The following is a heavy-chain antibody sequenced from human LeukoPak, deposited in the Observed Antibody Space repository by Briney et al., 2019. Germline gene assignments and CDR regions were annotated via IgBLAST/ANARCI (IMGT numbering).Heavy chain of an antibody. J-gene: IGHJ4*02. D-gene: IGHD3-3*01. CDR3: ARGFSDVYYDFWSGYYYFDY. CDR1: GGSISSSSYY. Sequence: SETLSLTCTVSGGSISSSSYYWGWIRQPPGKGLEWIGSIYYSGSTYYNPSLKSRVTISVDTSKNQFSLKLSSVTAADTAVYYCARGFSDVYYDFWSGYYYFDYWGQGTLVTVSS. CDR2: IYYSGST. V-gene: IGHV4-39*07.